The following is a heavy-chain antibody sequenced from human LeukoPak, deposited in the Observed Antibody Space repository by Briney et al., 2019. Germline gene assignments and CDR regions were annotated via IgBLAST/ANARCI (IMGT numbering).Heavy chain of an antibody. J-gene: IGHJ4*02. CDR2: IIPIFGTA. V-gene: IGHV1-69*05. CDR1: GGTFSSYA. CDR3: ARDDSSGVAFVY. D-gene: IGHD6-19*01. Sequence: SVKVSCKASGGTFSSYATSWVRQAPGQGLEWMGRIIPIFGTANYAQKFQGRVTITTDESTSTAYMELSSLRSEDTAVYYCARDDSSGVAFVYWGQGTLVTVSS.